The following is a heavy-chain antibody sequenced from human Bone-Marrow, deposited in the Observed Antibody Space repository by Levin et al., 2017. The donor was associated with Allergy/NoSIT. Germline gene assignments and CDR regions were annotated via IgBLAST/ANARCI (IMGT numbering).Heavy chain of an antibody. J-gene: IGHJ4*02. V-gene: IGHV3-23*01. CDR3: AKGYVSVGAINYFDY. D-gene: IGHD1-26*01. Sequence: GESLKISCAASGFTFSSYAMSWVRQAPGKGLEWVSAISGSGGSTYYADSVKGRFTISRDNSKNTLYLQMNSLRAEDTAVYYCAKGYVSVGAINYFDYWGQGTLVTVSS. CDR2: ISGSGGST. CDR1: GFTFSSYA.